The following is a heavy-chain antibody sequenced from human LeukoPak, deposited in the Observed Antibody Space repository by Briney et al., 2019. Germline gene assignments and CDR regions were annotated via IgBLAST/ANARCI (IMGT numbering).Heavy chain of an antibody. Sequence: GGSLRLSCAASGFTFSSYSMNWVRQAPGKGLEWVSSISSSSYIYYADSVKGRFTISRDNAKNSLYLQMNSLRAEDTAVYYCARGRYSYGRLIYFDCWGQGTLVTVSS. V-gene: IGHV3-21*01. D-gene: IGHD5-18*01. CDR2: ISSSSYI. CDR3: ARGRYSYGRLIYFDC. CDR1: GFTFSSYS. J-gene: IGHJ4*02.